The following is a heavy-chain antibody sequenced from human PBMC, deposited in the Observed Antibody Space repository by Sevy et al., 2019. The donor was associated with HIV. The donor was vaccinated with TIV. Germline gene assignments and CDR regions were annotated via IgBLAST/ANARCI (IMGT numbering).Heavy chain of an antibody. Sequence: GGSLRLSCAASGFTFSSYAMHWVRQAPGKGLEWVAVISYDGSNKYYADSVKGRFTISRDNSKNTLYLQMNSLRAEDTAVYYCARDEGIAVACPVHAFDIWGQGTMVTVSS. D-gene: IGHD6-19*01. CDR3: ARDEGIAVACPVHAFDI. CDR2: ISYDGSNK. CDR1: GFTFSSYA. J-gene: IGHJ3*02. V-gene: IGHV3-30-3*01.